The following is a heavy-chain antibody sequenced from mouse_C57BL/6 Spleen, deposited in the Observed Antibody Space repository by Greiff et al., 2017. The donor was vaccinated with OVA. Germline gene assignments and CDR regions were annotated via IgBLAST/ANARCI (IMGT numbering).Heavy chain of an antibody. Sequence: DVKLVESGGGLVKPGGSLKLSCAASGFTFSDYGMHWVRQAPEKGLEWVAYISSGSSTIYYADTVKGRFTISRDNAKNTLFLQMTSLRSEDTAMYYCARIRIYGYDGFAYWGQGTLVTVSA. V-gene: IGHV5-17*01. D-gene: IGHD2-2*01. J-gene: IGHJ3*01. CDR1: GFTFSDYG. CDR2: ISSGSSTI. CDR3: ARIRIYGYDGFAY.